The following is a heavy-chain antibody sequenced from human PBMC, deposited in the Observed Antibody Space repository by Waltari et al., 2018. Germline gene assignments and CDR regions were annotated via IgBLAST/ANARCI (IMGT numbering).Heavy chain of an antibody. Sequence: QVQLVESGGGVVQPGRSLRLSCAASGFTFSSYAMHWVRQAPGKGLEWVAVIWYDGSNKYYADSVKGRFTISRDNSKNTLYLQMNSLRAEDTAMYYCANVAATPEAWGQGTLVTVSS. J-gene: IGHJ4*02. CDR3: ANVAATPEA. CDR1: GFTFSSYA. CDR2: IWYDGSNK. D-gene: IGHD2-15*01. V-gene: IGHV3-33*08.